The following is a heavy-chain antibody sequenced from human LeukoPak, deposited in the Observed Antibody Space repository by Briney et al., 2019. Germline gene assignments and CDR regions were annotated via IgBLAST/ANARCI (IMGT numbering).Heavy chain of an antibody. CDR2: ISGSGGST. J-gene: IGHJ4*02. CDR3: AKHYDFWSGSIDY. Sequence: GGSLRLSCAASGFIFSSYAMSWVRQAPGKGLEWVSAISGSGGSTYYADSVKGRFTISRDNSKNTLYLQMNSLRAEDTAVYYCAKHYDFWSGSIDYWGQGTLVTVSS. V-gene: IGHV3-23*01. D-gene: IGHD3-3*01. CDR1: GFIFSSYA.